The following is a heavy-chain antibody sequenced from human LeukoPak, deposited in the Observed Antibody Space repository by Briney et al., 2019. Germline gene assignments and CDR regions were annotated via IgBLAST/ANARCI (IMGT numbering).Heavy chain of an antibody. CDR3: VSSWAY. CDR2: ISSSSSYT. D-gene: IGHD6-13*01. Sequence: GGSLRLSCAASGFTFSSYSMNWVRQAPGKGLEWVSSISSSSSYTYYADSVKGRFTISRDNSKNTLYLQMNSLRAEDTAVYYCVSSWAYWGQGTLVTVSS. J-gene: IGHJ4*02. V-gene: IGHV3-21*04. CDR1: GFTFSSYS.